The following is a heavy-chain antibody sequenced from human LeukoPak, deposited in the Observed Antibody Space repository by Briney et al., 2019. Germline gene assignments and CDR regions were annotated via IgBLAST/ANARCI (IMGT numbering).Heavy chain of an antibody. V-gene: IGHV3-48*03. CDR1: GLTFSSYE. J-gene: IGHJ5*02. CDR3: AKGPAMVRGTFDP. D-gene: IGHD3-10*01. CDR2: ISSSGSTI. Sequence: GGSLRLSYAASGLTFSSYEMNWVRQAPGKGLEWVSYISSSGSTIYYADSVKGRFTISRDYSKNTLYLQMNSLRTEETAVYYCAKGPAMVRGTFDPWGQGTLVTVSS.